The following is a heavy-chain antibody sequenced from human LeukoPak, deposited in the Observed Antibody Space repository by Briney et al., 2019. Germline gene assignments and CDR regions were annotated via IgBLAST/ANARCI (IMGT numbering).Heavy chain of an antibody. Sequence: SETLSLTCAVYGXSFSGYYWSWIRQPPGKGLEWIGEINHSGSTNYNPSLKSRVTISVDTSKNQFSLKLSSVTAADTAVYYCASTILPGIAVAGTARGDYWGQGTLVTVSS. V-gene: IGHV4-34*01. CDR1: GXSFSGYY. CDR2: INHSGST. CDR3: ASTILPGIAVAGTARGDY. J-gene: IGHJ4*02. D-gene: IGHD6-19*01.